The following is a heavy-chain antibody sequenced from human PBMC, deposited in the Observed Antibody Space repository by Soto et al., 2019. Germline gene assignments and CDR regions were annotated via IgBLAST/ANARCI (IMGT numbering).Heavy chain of an antibody. CDR1: GYTFTNYG. J-gene: IGHJ6*03. CDR2: ISAYNGNT. CDR3: GTGRQLVGYFYYYLDV. D-gene: IGHD6-6*01. V-gene: IGHV1-18*01. Sequence: QVQLLQSGAEVKKPGASVKVSCKASGYTFTNYGITWVRQAPGQGLEWMGWISAYNGNTHYTQRLQGRVTMTTDTSTSTAYVELRSLRSADTAVDYCGTGRQLVGYFYYYLDVWGKGTTVTVSS.